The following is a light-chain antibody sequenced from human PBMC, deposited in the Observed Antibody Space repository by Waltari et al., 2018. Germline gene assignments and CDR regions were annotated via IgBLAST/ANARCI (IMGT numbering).Light chain of an antibody. V-gene: IGLV1-44*01. Sequence: QYVLTQPLSAPGTPGPRVTISCSGHSSNTGRSSATSYQQLPGTAPKPLIPTNNQLPSGVPDRFSGSKSGTSASLAISGLQSEDETDYDCAAWDDSLNGAVFGGGTKLTVL. J-gene: IGLJ2*01. CDR3: AAWDDSLNGAV. CDR1: SSNTGRSS. CDR2: TNN.